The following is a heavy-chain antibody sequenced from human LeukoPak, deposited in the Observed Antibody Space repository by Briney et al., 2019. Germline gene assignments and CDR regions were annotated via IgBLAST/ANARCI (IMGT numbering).Heavy chain of an antibody. Sequence: PSETLSLTCTVSGGSISSSSYYWGWIRQPPGKGLEWIGSIYYSGSTYYNPSLKSRVTISVDTSKNQFSLKLSSVTAADTAIYYCARLESPRIAAAGRFWYFDLWGRGTLVTVSS. D-gene: IGHD6-13*01. J-gene: IGHJ2*01. CDR2: IYYSGST. V-gene: IGHV4-39*01. CDR1: GGSISSSSYY. CDR3: ARLESPRIAAAGRFWYFDL.